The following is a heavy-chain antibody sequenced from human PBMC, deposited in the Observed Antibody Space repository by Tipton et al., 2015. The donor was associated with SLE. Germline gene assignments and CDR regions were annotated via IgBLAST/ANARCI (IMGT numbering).Heavy chain of an antibody. CDR3: ARDLREYGDAHFDY. J-gene: IGHJ4*02. CDR1: GGSISSHY. V-gene: IGHV4-59*11. CDR2: IYYSGST. Sequence: TLSLTCTVSGGSISSHYWRWIRQPPGKGLAWIGDIYYSGSTNYNPSLKSRVTISVDTSKNQFSLKLSSVTAADTAVYYCARDLREYGDAHFDYWGQGTLVTVSS. D-gene: IGHD4-17*01.